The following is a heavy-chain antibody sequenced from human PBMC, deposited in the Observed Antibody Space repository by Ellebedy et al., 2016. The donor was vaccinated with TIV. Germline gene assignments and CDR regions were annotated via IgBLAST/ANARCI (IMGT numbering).Heavy chain of an antibody. CDR2: ISNDGRSK. D-gene: IGHD3-16*01. CDR1: GFHFSDYG. Sequence: GESLKISCAASGFHFSDYGIQWVRQASGKGLEWVANISNDGRSKKHSDSVRGRFTISRDNSKSTLYLQMDSLRADDTAVYYCAPGGTNKVKKGFAYWGQGTLVTVSS. CDR3: APGGTNKVKKGFAY. V-gene: IGHV3-30*03. J-gene: IGHJ4*02.